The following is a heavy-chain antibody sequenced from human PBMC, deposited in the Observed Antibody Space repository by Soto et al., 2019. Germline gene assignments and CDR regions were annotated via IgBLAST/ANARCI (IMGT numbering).Heavy chain of an antibody. CDR1: GGSISSYY. CDR2: IYYSGST. D-gene: IGHD5-18*01. J-gene: IGHJ5*02. V-gene: IGHV4-59*01. Sequence: SETLSLTCTVSGGSISSYYWSWIRQPPGKGLEWIGYIYYSGSTNYNPSLKSRVTISVDTSKNQFSLKLSSVTAADTAVYYCAIGGFFPAMVINWFDPWGQGTLVTVSS. CDR3: AIGGFFPAMVINWFDP.